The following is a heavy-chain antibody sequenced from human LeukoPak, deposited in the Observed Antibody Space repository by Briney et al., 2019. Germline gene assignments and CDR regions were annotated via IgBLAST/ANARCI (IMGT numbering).Heavy chain of an antibody. D-gene: IGHD2-2*02. V-gene: IGHV3-30-3*01. CDR3: ARGSPIYYYYTMDV. J-gene: IGHJ6*02. CDR2: ISYDGSNK. Sequence: GRSLRLSCAASGFTFSSYAMHWVRQAPGKGLEWVAVISYDGSNKYYADSVKGRFTISRDNSKNTLYLQMNSLRAEDTAVYYCARGSPIYYYYTMDVWGQGTTVTVSS. CDR1: GFTFSSYA.